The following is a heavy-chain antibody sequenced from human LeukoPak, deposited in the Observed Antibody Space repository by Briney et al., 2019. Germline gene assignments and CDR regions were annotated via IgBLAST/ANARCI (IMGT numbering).Heavy chain of an antibody. D-gene: IGHD1-26*01. Sequence: SETLSLTCTVSGGSISSSSYYWGWIRQPPGKGLEWIGSIYYSGSTYYNPSLRSRVTISVDTSKNQFSLKLSSVTAADTAVYYCARVGWELHLDNWFDPWGQGTLVTVSS. CDR2: IYYSGST. CDR3: ARVGWELHLDNWFDP. J-gene: IGHJ5*02. V-gene: IGHV4-39*07. CDR1: GGSISSSSYY.